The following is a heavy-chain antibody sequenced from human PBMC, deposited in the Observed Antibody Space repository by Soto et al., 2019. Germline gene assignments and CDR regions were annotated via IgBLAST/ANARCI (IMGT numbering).Heavy chain of an antibody. CDR2: ISYDGSNK. V-gene: IGHV3-30*18. CDR3: AKDGKVYGGTYYYFDY. D-gene: IGHD4-17*01. Sequence: QVQLVESGGDVVQPGRSLRLSCAASGFTFSSYGMHWVRQAPGKGLEWVAVISYDGSNKYYADSVKGRFTISRDNSKNTLYLQMNSLRAEDTAVYYCAKDGKVYGGTYYYFDYWGQGTLVTVSS. J-gene: IGHJ4*02. CDR1: GFTFSSYG.